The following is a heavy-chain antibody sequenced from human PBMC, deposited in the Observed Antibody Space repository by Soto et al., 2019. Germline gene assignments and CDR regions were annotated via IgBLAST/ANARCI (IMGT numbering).Heavy chain of an antibody. D-gene: IGHD3-10*01. Sequence: QVQLVESGGGVVQPGRSLRLSCAASGFTFSSYAMHWVRQAPGKGLEWVAVISYDGSNKYYADSVKGRFTISRDNTKNTKYLQMNSLRAEDTAVYYCAREGGYYGSGRPNDAFDIWGQGTMVTVSS. CDR1: GFTFSSYA. CDR3: AREGGYYGSGRPNDAFDI. CDR2: ISYDGSNK. V-gene: IGHV3-30-3*01. J-gene: IGHJ3*02.